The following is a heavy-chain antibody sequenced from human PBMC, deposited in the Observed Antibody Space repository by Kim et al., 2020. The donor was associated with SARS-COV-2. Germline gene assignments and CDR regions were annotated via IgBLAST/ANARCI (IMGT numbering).Heavy chain of an antibody. CDR2: ISASGGTT. V-gene: IGHV3-23*01. CDR3: AKERYCTSTSCFLPIDY. D-gene: IGHD2-2*01. CDR1: GFTFSSYA. Sequence: GGSLRLSCAASGFTFSSYAMTWVRQAPGTGLEWVSTISASGGTTYYTDSVRGRFTISRDNSKNTLYLQMNNLRAEDTALYYCAKERYCTSTSCFLPIDY. J-gene: IGHJ4*01.